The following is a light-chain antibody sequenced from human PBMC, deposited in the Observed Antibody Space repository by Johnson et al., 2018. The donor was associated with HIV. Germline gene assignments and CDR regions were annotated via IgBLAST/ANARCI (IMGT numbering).Light chain of an antibody. CDR3: ATWDSSLTPHYV. J-gene: IGLJ1*01. Sequence: QSVLTQPPSVSAAPGQKVTISCSGSSSNIGNNYVSWYQQLPGRAPKLLIYENNKRPSGIPDRFSASKSGTSATLGITGLQTGDEADYYCATWDSSLTPHYVVGTANEVTLL. CDR2: ENN. V-gene: IGLV1-51*02. CDR1: SSNIGNNY.